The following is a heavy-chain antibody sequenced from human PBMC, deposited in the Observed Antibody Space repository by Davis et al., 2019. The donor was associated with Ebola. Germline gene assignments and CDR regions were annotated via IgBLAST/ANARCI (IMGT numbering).Heavy chain of an antibody. Sequence: PSETLSLTCAISGDSVSSSSGAWHWIRQSPSRGLEWLGRTYYGSKWNNDYAVSVKSRIIINPDTSKNQFSLQLNSVTPEDTAVYYCAMGWMQGGLANWGQGTLVTVSS. CDR2: TYYGSKWNN. J-gene: IGHJ4*02. V-gene: IGHV6-1*01. D-gene: IGHD5-18*01. CDR3: AMGWMQGGLAN. CDR1: GDSVSSSSGA.